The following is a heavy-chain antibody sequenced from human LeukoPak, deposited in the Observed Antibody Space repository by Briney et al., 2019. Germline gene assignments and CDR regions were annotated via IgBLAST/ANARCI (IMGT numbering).Heavy chain of an antibody. CDR2: LWPDGITT. Sequence: PGGSLRLSCAASGFSVSNNGIHWVRQAPGKGLEWVAVLWPDGITTRYADSVEGRFTMSRDNSKNTVYVQMNSLRAEDTAVYFCARRGGSGTFPYYFDAWGQGILVTVSS. CDR3: ARRGGSGTFPYYFDA. D-gene: IGHD3-10*01. V-gene: IGHV3-33*01. J-gene: IGHJ5*02. CDR1: GFSVSNNG.